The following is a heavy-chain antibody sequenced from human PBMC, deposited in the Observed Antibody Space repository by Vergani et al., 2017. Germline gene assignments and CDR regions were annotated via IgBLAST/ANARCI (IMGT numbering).Heavy chain of an antibody. Sequence: QMQLQESGPGLVKASETLSLTFTVSGDSIISRSYYWGWIRQPPGKGLAWIGSIYNSGNGDSSSSLKSRVTISADTSKNQFSLRLTSVTAADTAVYYCASGKYYSDSTSHFRGRYFDVWGRGTLVTVPS. CDR3: ASGKYYSDSTSHFRGRYFDV. V-gene: IGHV4-39*01. D-gene: IGHD3-16*01. J-gene: IGHJ2*01. CDR1: GDSIISRSYY. CDR2: IYNSGNG.